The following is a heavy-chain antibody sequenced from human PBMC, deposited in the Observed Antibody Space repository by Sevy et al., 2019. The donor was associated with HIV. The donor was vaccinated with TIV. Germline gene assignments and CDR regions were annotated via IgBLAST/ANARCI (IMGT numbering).Heavy chain of an antibody. Sequence: SETLSLTCAVYGESFSDYYWAWIRQPPGKGLEWIGETNHSGGTEYNPSLKSRVTLSVDTSKNQFSLKVTSVTAADTALYYCARRTEYTKNFDSWGQGNLVTVSS. V-gene: IGHV4-34*01. CDR3: ARRTEYTKNFDS. CDR1: GESFSDYY. CDR2: TNHSGGT. J-gene: IGHJ4*02. D-gene: IGHD2-2*02.